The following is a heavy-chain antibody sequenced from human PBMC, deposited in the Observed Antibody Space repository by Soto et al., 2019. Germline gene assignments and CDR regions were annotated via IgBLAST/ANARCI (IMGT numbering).Heavy chain of an antibody. CDR1: AFTFSSYW. D-gene: IGHD6-6*01. V-gene: IGHV3-7*03. CDR2: IKQDGSEK. J-gene: IGHJ3*02. Sequence: GGSLRLSCAASAFTFSSYWMSWVRQAAGKGLEWVANIKQDGSEKYYVDSVKGRFTISRDNSKNSLYLQMNSLRAEDTPVYYCARDVFAAASRWEYAFAIWGRGTIVTVAS. CDR3: ARDVFAAASRWEYAFAI.